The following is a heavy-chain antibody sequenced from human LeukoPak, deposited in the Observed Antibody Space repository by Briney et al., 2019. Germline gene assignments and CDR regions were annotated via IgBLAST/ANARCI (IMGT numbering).Heavy chain of an antibody. CDR3: AKDRLSTVTPIMGFDY. V-gene: IGHV3-9*03. D-gene: IGHD4-17*01. Sequence: QPGGSLRLSCAASGFTFDDYAMHWVRQAPGKGLEWVSGVSWNSGSIGYADSVKGRFTISRDNAKNSLYLQMNSLRAEDMALYYCAKDRLSTVTPIMGFDYWGQGTLVTVTS. CDR1: GFTFDDYA. J-gene: IGHJ4*02. CDR2: VSWNSGSI.